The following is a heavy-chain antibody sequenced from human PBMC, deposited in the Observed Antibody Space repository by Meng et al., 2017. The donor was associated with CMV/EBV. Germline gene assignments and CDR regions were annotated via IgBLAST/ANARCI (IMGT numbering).Heavy chain of an antibody. J-gene: IGHJ5*02. CDR2: INPSGGST. D-gene: IGHD6-19*01. CDR3: ARRGYSSRNWFDP. Sequence: ASVKVSCKASGYTFTNYYIHWVRQAPGQGLEWMGIINPSGGSTSYAQKFQGRVTITRNTSISTAYMELSSLRSKDTAVYYCARRGYSSRNWFDPWGQGTLVTVSS. CDR1: GYTFTNYY. V-gene: IGHV1-46*01.